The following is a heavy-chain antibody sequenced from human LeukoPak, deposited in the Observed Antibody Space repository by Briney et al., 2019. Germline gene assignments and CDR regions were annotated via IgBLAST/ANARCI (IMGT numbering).Heavy chain of an antibody. CDR3: ARDYYENSGLGAFDI. D-gene: IGHD3-22*01. Sequence: ASVKVSCKASGYTFTSYYMHWVRQAPGQGLEWMGIVNPSGGSTSYAQKFQGRVTMTRDTSISTAYMELSRLGSDDTAVYYCARDYYENSGLGAFDIWGQGTMVTVSS. CDR1: GYTFTSYY. CDR2: VNPSGGST. V-gene: IGHV1-46*01. J-gene: IGHJ3*02.